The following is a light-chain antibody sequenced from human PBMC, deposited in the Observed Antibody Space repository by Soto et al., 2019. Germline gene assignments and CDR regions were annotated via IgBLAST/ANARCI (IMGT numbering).Light chain of an antibody. CDR3: QQRSDWPIT. CDR2: AAS. CDR1: QRVSSH. Sequence: ETVMTQSPVTLSVSPGDTATLSCRASQRVSSHLAWYQQKPGQAPRLLIYAASTRATGIPVRFSGSGSETEFTLTIRSLQSEDSALYYCQQRSDWPITFGQGTRLEIK. J-gene: IGKJ5*01. V-gene: IGKV3-15*01.